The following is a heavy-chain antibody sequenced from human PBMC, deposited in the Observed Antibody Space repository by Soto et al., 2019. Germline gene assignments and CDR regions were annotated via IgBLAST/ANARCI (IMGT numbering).Heavy chain of an antibody. Sequence: GGSLRLSCAASGFTFSSYSMNWVRQAPGKGLEWVSSISSSSSYIYYADSVKGRFTISRDNAKNSLYLQMNSLRAEDTAVYYCARVLYLEWGLYYGMDVWGLGTTVTVSS. CDR1: GFTFSSYS. CDR3: ARVLYLEWGLYYGMDV. CDR2: ISSSSSYI. V-gene: IGHV3-21*01. D-gene: IGHD3-3*01. J-gene: IGHJ6*02.